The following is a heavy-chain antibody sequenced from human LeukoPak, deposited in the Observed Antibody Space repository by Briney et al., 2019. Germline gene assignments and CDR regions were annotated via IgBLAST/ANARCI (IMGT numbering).Heavy chain of an antibody. Sequence: PGGSLRLSCAVSGFSFSSYAMSWVRQAPGKGLERVSTVSETGDGTYYADSVKGRFIISRDNSKNTFYLQMDSLRADDTAMYYCAKGKVNHLGGLDYWGQGTLVTVSS. D-gene: IGHD1-14*01. V-gene: IGHV3-23*01. CDR1: GFSFSSYA. CDR3: AKGKVNHLGGLDY. J-gene: IGHJ4*02. CDR2: VSETGDGT.